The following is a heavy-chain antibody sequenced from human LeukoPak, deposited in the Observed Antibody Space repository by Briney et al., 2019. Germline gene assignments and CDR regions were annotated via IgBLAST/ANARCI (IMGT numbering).Heavy chain of an antibody. CDR2: ISSSGSTI. J-gene: IGHJ4*02. D-gene: IGHD5-12*01. CDR3: AREMVATTIDY. CDR1: GFTFSDYY. Sequence: GGSLRLSCAASGFTFSDYYMSWIRQAPGKGLEWVSYISSSGSTIYYADSVKGRFTISRDNAKNSLYLQMNSLRAEGTAVYYCAREMVATTIDYWGQGTLVTVSS. V-gene: IGHV3-11*01.